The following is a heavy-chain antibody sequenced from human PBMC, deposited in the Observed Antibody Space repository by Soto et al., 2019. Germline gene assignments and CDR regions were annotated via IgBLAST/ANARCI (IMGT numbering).Heavy chain of an antibody. D-gene: IGHD2-15*01. CDR3: AGPYCSGGSCYSDYYYGMDV. CDR1: GYTFTSYY. CDR2: INPSGGST. J-gene: IGHJ6*02. Sequence: ASVKVSCKASGYTFTSYYMHWVRQAPGQGLEWMGIINPSGGSTGYAQKFQGRVTMTRDTSTSTVYMELSSLRSEDTAVYYCAGPYCSGGSCYSDYYYGMDVWGQGTTVTVSS. V-gene: IGHV1-46*01.